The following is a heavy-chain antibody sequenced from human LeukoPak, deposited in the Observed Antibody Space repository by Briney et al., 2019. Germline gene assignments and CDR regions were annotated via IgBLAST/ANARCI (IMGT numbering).Heavy chain of an antibody. J-gene: IGHJ3*02. CDR1: GVSISSYY. V-gene: IGHV4-59*01. Sequence: SETLSLTCTVSGVSISSYYWSWLRQPPGKGLEWVGDIYYNGSTNYNPALKSRVTISVDTSNNQFSLKLSSVTAADTAVYYCARLAYCGGDCYTSAFDIWGQGTMVTVSS. CDR2: IYYNGST. CDR3: ARLAYCGGDCYTSAFDI. D-gene: IGHD2-21*02.